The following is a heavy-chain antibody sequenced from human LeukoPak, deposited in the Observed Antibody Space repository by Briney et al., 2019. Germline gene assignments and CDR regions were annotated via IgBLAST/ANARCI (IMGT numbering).Heavy chain of an antibody. CDR3: ARRSSVGAFDY. J-gene: IGHJ4*02. D-gene: IGHD1-26*01. V-gene: IGHV4-4*07. CDR1: GGSISSYY. Sequence: PSETLSLTCTVSGGSISSYYWSWIRQPAGKGLEWIGRIYTSGSTNYNPSLKSRVTMSVDTSKNQFSPKLSSVTASDTAVYYCARRSSVGAFDYWGQGTLVTVSS. CDR2: IYTSGST.